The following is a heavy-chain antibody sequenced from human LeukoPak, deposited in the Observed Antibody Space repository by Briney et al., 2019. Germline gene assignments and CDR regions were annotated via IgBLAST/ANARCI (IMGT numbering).Heavy chain of an antibody. J-gene: IGHJ4*02. CDR1: GFSISDYW. CDR3: ARVGYSYGFDY. V-gene: IGHV3-7*01. CDR2: IKEDGSEV. Sequence: QPGGSLRLSCAASGFSISDYWLTWVRQAPGKGLEWVANIKEDGSEVNYVDSVKGRFTISRDIARNSVSLQMNSLRVDDTAVYYCARVGYSYGFDYWGQGTLVTVSS. D-gene: IGHD5-18*01.